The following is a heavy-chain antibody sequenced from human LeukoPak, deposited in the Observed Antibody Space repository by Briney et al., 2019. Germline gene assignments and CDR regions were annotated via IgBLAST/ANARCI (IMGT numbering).Heavy chain of an antibody. Sequence: GGSLRLSCAASGFTFSSYAMSWVRQAPGKGLEWVSAISGSGGSTYYADSVKGRFTISRDNSKNTLYLQMNSLRAEDTAVYYCAKDLRVFAHCGGDCSGFGYWGQGTLVTVSS. CDR3: AKDLRVFAHCGGDCSGFGY. CDR1: GFTFSSYA. V-gene: IGHV3-23*01. D-gene: IGHD2-21*02. J-gene: IGHJ4*02. CDR2: ISGSGGST.